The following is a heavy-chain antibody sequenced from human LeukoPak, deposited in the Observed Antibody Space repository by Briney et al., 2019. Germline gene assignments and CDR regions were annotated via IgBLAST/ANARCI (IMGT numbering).Heavy chain of an antibody. CDR2: ISYDGSNE. CDR3: ARIGGFYDFWHLDY. D-gene: IGHD3-3*01. V-gene: IGHV3-30*04. Sequence: GGSLRLSCAASGFTFSSYVMHWVRQAPGKGLEWVAIISYDGSNEYYADSVKGRFIISRDNSKNTLYLQMNSLRAADTAVYYCARIGGFYDFWHLDYWGQGTLVTVSS. J-gene: IGHJ4*02. CDR1: GFTFSSYV.